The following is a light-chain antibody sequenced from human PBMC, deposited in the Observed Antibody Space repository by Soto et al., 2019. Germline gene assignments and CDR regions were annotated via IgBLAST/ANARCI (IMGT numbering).Light chain of an antibody. V-gene: IGKV3-15*01. CDR1: QGVSSN. CDR2: GAS. CDR3: QQYNNWPFT. Sequence: EIVMRQSPATLSVSPGERATLSCRASQGVSSNLAWYQQKPGQAPRLLIYGASTRATGIPARFSGSGSGTEFTLTISSLQSEDFAVYYCQQYNNWPFTFGGGTKVDIK. J-gene: IGKJ4*01.